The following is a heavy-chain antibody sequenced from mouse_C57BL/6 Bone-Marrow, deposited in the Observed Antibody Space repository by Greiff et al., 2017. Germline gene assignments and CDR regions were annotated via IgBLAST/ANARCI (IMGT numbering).Heavy chain of an antibody. CDR3: TRDYGNPYYYAMDY. J-gene: IGHJ4*01. CDR2: IRNKANNHAT. V-gene: IGHV6-6*01. Sequence: EVKVVESGGGLVQPGGSMKLSCAASGFTFSDAWMDWVRQSPEKGLEWVAEIRNKANNHATYYAESVKGRFTISRDDSKSSVYLQMNSLRAEDTGIYYCTRDYGNPYYYAMDYWGQGTSVTVSS. CDR1: GFTFSDAW. D-gene: IGHD2-1*01.